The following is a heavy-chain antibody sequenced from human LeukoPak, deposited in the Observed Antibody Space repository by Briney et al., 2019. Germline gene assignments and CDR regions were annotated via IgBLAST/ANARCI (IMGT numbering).Heavy chain of an antibody. Sequence: ASVKVSCKASGYTFTSYGISWVRQAPGQGLEWMGWISTYNGNTNYAQKVQGRVTMTTDTSTSTAYMELRSLRSDDTAVYYCARRGYSYGLFDYWGQGTLVTVSS. V-gene: IGHV1-18*01. CDR1: GYTFTSYG. J-gene: IGHJ4*02. CDR3: ARRGYSYGLFDY. CDR2: ISTYNGNT. D-gene: IGHD5-18*01.